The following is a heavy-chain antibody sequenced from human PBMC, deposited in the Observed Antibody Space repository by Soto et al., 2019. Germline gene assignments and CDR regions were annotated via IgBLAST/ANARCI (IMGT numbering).Heavy chain of an antibody. V-gene: IGHV1-46*03. J-gene: IGHJ6*03. D-gene: IGHD6-6*01. CDR1: GYTFINYY. CDR3: VRATAARQRDYSYHYYLHI. CDR2: INPNGGST. Sequence: QVQLVQCGAEVKKPGASVKVSCKASGYTFINYYIHWVRQAPGQGLEWMGVINPNGGSTVYAQKFQGRVTLTRDTSTSTVYVELSSLRSDDTAVYFCVRATAARQRDYSYHYYLHIWGKGTTVTVSS.